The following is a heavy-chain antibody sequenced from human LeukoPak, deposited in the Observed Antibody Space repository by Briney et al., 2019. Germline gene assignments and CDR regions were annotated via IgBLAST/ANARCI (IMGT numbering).Heavy chain of an antibody. CDR1: GGTFSNYA. CDR3: ARVDRYSSWNNYFDY. V-gene: IGHV1-69*13. D-gene: IGHD6-19*01. CDR2: IIPIFGTV. Sequence: SVKVSCKASGGTFSNYAISWVRQAPGQGLEWMGGIIPIFGTVNYAQNFQGRVTITADESTSTAYMELSSLRSEDTAVYYCARVDRYSSWNNYFDYWGQGTLVTVSS. J-gene: IGHJ4*02.